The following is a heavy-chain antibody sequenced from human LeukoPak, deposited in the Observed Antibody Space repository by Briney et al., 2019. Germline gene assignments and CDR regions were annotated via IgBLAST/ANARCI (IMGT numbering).Heavy chain of an antibody. D-gene: IGHD6-19*01. CDR3: AREGQWLAPDNKYYYYYMDV. CDR1: GYTFTSYG. J-gene: IGHJ6*03. V-gene: IGHV1-18*01. CDR2: ISAYNGNT. Sequence: ASVKVSCKASGYTFTSYGISWVRQAPGQGLEWMGWISAYNGNTNYAQKLQGRVTMTRDMSTSTVYMELSSLRSEDTAVYYCAREGQWLAPDNKYYYYYMDVWGKGTTVTVSS.